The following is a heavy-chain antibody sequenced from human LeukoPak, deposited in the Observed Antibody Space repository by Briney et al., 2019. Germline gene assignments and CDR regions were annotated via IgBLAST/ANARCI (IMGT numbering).Heavy chain of an antibody. V-gene: IGHV1-8*01. D-gene: IGHD6-13*01. CDR3: ARGPAAGTDFDY. Sequence: SVKVSCKASGYTFTSYDINWVRQATGQGLEWMGWMNPNSGNTGYAQKFQGRVTMTRNTSISTAYMELSSLRSEDTAVYYCARGPAAGTDFDYWGQGTLVTVSS. J-gene: IGHJ4*02. CDR1: GYTFTSYD. CDR2: MNPNSGNT.